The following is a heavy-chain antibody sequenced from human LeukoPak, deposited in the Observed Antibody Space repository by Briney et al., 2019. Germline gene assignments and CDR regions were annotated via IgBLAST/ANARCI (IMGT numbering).Heavy chain of an antibody. J-gene: IGHJ4*02. CDR1: GGSISSSSYY. Sequence: SETLSLTCTVSGGSISSSSYYWGWIRQPPGKGLEWIGSIYYSGSIYYNPSLKSRLTISLDTSKNQFSLKLNSVTAADTAVYYCARQGQQLSYFDYWGQGTLVTVSS. CDR2: IYYSGSI. CDR3: ARQGQQLSYFDY. D-gene: IGHD6-13*01. V-gene: IGHV4-39*07.